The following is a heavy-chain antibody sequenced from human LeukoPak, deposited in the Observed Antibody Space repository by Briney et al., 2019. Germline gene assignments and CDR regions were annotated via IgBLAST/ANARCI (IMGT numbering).Heavy chain of an antibody. Sequence: GGSLRLSCAASGFTFSDYYMSWIRQAPGKGLEWVSYISSSGSTIYYADSVKGRFTISRDNAKNSLYLQTNSLRAEDTAVYYCARVGRYFDWLSPRYYYGMDVWGQGTTVTVSS. J-gene: IGHJ6*02. CDR1: GFTFSDYY. CDR3: ARVGRYFDWLSPRYYYGMDV. D-gene: IGHD3-9*01. CDR2: ISSSGSTI. V-gene: IGHV3-11*01.